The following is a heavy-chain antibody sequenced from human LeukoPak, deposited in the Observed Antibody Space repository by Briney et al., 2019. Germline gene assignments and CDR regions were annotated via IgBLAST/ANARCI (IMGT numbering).Heavy chain of an antibody. V-gene: IGHV3-23*01. CDR2: ISGSGEST. CDR3: AKDLGNGWYYFGY. J-gene: IGHJ4*02. CDR1: GFTFSSYA. Sequence: GGSLRLSCAASGFTFSSYAMSWVRQAPGKGLEWVSAISGSGESTYFADSVKGRFTISRDNSKNTLYLQMNSQRAEDTAIYYCAKDLGNGWYYFGYWGQGTLVTVSS. D-gene: IGHD6-19*01.